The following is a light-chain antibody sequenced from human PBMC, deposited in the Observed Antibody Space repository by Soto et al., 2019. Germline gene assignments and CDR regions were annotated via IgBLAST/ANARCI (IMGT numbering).Light chain of an antibody. V-gene: IGKV3-15*01. CDR3: QQYNNWPPII. J-gene: IGKJ2*01. CDR1: QGVSSN. CDR2: SAS. Sequence: ETVMTQSPATLSVSPGERATLSCRASQGVSSNLAWYQQKPGQAPRLLIYSASTRATGIPARFSGSGSGTEFTLTISSLQSEDFAVYYCQQYNNWPPIIFGQGTKLEIK.